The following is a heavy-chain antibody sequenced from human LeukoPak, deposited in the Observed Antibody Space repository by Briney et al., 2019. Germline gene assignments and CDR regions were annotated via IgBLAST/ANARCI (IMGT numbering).Heavy chain of an antibody. CDR1: GYTFTSYD. D-gene: IGHD5-12*01. CDR3: ARVRGPNRLRLIAY. J-gene: IGHJ4*02. V-gene: IGHV1-8*01. Sequence: ASVKVSCKASGYTFTSYDINWVRQATGQGLEWMGWMNPNSGNTGYAQKFQGRVTMTRNTSISTAYMELSSLRSEDTAVYYCARVRGPNRLRLIAYWGQGTLVTVSS. CDR2: MNPNSGNT.